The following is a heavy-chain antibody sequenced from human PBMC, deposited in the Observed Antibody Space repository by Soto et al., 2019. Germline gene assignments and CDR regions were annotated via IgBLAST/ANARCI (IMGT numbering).Heavy chain of an antibody. CDR1: GFTFSSYG. J-gene: IGHJ6*03. CDR3: ARVPYSSSWYSGDAYYYMDV. V-gene: IGHV3-33*01. D-gene: IGHD6-13*01. CDR2: IWYDGSNK. Sequence: GGSLRLSCAASGFTFSSYGMHWVRQAPGKGLEWVAVIWYDGSNKYYADSVKGRFTISRDNSKNTLYLQMNSLRAEDTAVYYCARVPYSSSWYSGDAYYYMDVWGKGTTVTVSS.